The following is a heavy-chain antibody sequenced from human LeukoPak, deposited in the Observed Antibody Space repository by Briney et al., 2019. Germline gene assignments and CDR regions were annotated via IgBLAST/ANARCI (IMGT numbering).Heavy chain of an antibody. D-gene: IGHD6-13*01. CDR2: ISGSGGST. V-gene: IGHV3-23*01. CDR1: GLTFSNYA. J-gene: IGHJ4*02. Sequence: GGSLRLSCAASGLTFSNYAMNWVRLAPGKGLEWASSISGSGGSTYHADSVKGRFTISRDNSKNTLYLQMNSLRAEDTAVYYCAKSSAAAGTPNPVYYWGQGAPVTVSS. CDR3: AKSSAAAGTPNPVYY.